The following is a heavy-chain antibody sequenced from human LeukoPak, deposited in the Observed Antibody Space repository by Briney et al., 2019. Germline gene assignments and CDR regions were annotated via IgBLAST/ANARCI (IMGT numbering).Heavy chain of an antibody. CDR1: GFTFSDYY. Sequence: GGSLRLSCAASGFTFSDYYMSWIRQAPGKGLEWVSYISSSSYTNYADSVKGRFTISRDNAKNSLYLQMNSLRAEDTAVYYCARGGRSIPAAIDYWGQGTLVTVSS. V-gene: IGHV3-11*06. CDR3: ARGGRSIPAAIDY. J-gene: IGHJ4*02. D-gene: IGHD2-2*02. CDR2: ISSSSYT.